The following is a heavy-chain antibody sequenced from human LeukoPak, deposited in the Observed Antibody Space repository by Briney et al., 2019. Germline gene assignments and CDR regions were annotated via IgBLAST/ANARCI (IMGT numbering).Heavy chain of an antibody. D-gene: IGHD3-22*01. J-gene: IGHJ4*02. CDR1: GFTFSSYA. V-gene: IGHV3-15*07. CDR3: TQGSGQYYDY. Sequence: GGSLRLSCAASGFTFSSYAMNWVRQAPGKGLEWVGRIKSKTAGGTTDFAAPVKGRFTISRDDSKNTLYLQMNSLTSEDTAVYYCTQGSGQYYDYWGQGTLVTVSS. CDR2: IKSKTAGGTT.